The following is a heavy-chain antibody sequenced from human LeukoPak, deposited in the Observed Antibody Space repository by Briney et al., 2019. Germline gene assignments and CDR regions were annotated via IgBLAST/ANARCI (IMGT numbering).Heavy chain of an antibody. CDR3: AKAGSANYFDY. CDR2: ISGSGGYT. CDR1: GFTFSNYA. V-gene: IGHV3-23*01. Sequence: GGSLRLSCAASGFTFSNYAMSWVRQAPGKGLEWVSVISGSGGYTNYADPVKGRFTISRDNSKNTLYLQMNSLRAEDTAVYYCAKAGSANYFDYWGQGTLVTVSS. J-gene: IGHJ4*02.